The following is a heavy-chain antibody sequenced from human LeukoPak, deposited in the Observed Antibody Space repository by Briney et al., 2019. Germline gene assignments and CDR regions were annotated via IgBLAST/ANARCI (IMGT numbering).Heavy chain of an antibody. CDR3: ARDFSSSWYYFDY. D-gene: IGHD6-13*01. Sequence: PGGSLRLSCAASGFTVSSNYMSWVRQAPGKGLEWVSVIYSGGSTYYADSVKGRFTISRDNSKNTLYLQMNSLRAEDTAVYYCARDFSSSWYYFDYWGQGTLVTVSS. V-gene: IGHV3-53*01. CDR1: GFTVSSNY. J-gene: IGHJ4*02. CDR2: IYSGGST.